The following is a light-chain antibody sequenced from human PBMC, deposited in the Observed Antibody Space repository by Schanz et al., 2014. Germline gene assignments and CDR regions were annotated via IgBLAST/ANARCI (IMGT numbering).Light chain of an antibody. V-gene: IGKV3-20*01. CDR2: AAS. J-gene: IGKJ2*01. CDR3: QQYGSSPKN. CDR1: QSVSSSY. Sequence: EIVLTQSPGTLSLSPGERATLSCRASQSVSSSYLAWYQQKPGQAPRLLIYAASSRATGIPDRFSGRGSGADFTLTISRLEPEDFAVYYCQQYGSSPKNFGQGTKLEI.